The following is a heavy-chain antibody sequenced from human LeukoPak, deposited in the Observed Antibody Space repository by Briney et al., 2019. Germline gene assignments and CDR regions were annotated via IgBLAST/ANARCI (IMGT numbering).Heavy chain of an antibody. Sequence: SETLSLTCTVSGDSISSYYWSWIRQPPGKGLEWIGYTYYSGSTNYNPSLKSRVTISEDTSKNQFSLKLSSVTAADTAVYYCARGTAITGYYFDYWGQGTLVTVSS. CDR1: GDSISSYY. J-gene: IGHJ4*02. V-gene: IGHV4-59*08. D-gene: IGHD1-20*01. CDR2: TYYSGST. CDR3: ARGTAITGYYFDY.